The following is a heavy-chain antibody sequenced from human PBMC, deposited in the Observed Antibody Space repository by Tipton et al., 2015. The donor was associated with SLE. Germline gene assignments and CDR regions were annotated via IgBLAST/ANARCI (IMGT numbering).Heavy chain of an antibody. J-gene: IGHJ4*02. V-gene: IGHV3-48*01. CDR2: ISSSSSTI. CDR1: GFTFSSYG. D-gene: IGHD4-23*01. Sequence: SLRLSCAASGFTFSSYGMHWVRQAPGKGLEWVSYISSSSSTIYYADSVKGRFTISRDNAKNSLYLQMNSLRAEDTAVYYCARDGGDCWGQGTLVTVSS. CDR3: ARDGGDC.